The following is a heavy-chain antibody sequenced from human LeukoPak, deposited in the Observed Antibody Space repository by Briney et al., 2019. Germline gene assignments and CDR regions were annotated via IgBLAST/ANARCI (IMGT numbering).Heavy chain of an antibody. V-gene: IGHV4-59*08. J-gene: IGHJ4*02. CDR2: IHYTGST. Sequence: SGTLSLTCTVSGGSIRSYYWSWIRQPPGKGLEWIGYIHYTGSTNYNPSLKSRVTISVDTSKNQFSLQLSSVTATVTAVYFCARHSSSWYPDYWGQGTLVTVSS. CDR1: GGSIRSYY. CDR3: ARHSSSWYPDY. D-gene: IGHD6-13*01.